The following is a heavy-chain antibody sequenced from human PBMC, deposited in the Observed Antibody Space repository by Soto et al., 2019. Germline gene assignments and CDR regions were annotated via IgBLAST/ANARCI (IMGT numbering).Heavy chain of an antibody. V-gene: IGHV3-53*01. J-gene: IGHJ4*02. D-gene: IGHD3-22*01. Sequence: PLRHSCTSSEFTVSSNYMSLVLHNPGRGLEWVSVFYNADTTYYADSVKGRFTISRDNSKNTLYLQMNSLRAEDTAVYYCARGLYYYDSSGYYGNWGQGTLVTVSS. CDR2: FYNADTT. CDR1: EFTVSSNY. CDR3: ARGLYYYDSSGYYGN.